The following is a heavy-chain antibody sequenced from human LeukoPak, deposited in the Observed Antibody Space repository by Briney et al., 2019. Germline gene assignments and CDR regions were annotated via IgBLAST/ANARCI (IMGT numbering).Heavy chain of an antibody. V-gene: IGHV3-21*04. CDR1: GFSFNTYT. Sequence: GGSLRLSCAASGFSFNTYTMNWVRQAPGKGLEWVSSISADSTYIYYAGSVMGRFTISRDNSKNTLYLQMNGLRAEDTAVYYCAKRIQSAMATGYWGQGTLVTVSS. CDR3: AKRIQSAMATGY. CDR2: ISADSTYI. J-gene: IGHJ4*02. D-gene: IGHD5-18*01.